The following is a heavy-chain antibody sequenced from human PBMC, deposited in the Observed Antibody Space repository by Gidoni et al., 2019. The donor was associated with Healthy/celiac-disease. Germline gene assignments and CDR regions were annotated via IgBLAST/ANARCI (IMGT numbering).Heavy chain of an antibody. V-gene: IGHV3-15*01. CDR2: IKIKTDGGTT. CDR1: GFTFSNAW. J-gene: IGHJ4*02. D-gene: IGHD1-1*01. CDR3: TTARDWNDGGVDY. Sequence: EVQLVESGGGLVKPGGSLRLSCAASGFTFSNAWMSWVSQAPGKGLEGVGRIKIKTDGGTTDYAAPVKGRFTISRDDSKNTLYLQMNSLKTEDTAVYYCTTARDWNDGGVDYWGQGTLVTVSS.